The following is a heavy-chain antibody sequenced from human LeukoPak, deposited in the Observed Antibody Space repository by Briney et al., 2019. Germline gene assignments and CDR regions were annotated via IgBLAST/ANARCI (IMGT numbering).Heavy chain of an antibody. CDR1: GFTFSRHG. D-gene: IGHD3-10*01. J-gene: IGHJ6*03. CDR2: ISGSGDTT. Sequence: GGTLRLSCAASGFTFSRHGMNWVRQAPGKGLEWVSGISGSGDTTYYADSVKGRFTISRDNAKNSPYLQMNSLRAEDTAVYYCARDFGARGRYYYFYYMDVWGEGTTVTISS. CDR3: ARDFGARGRYYYFYYMDV. V-gene: IGHV3-48*03.